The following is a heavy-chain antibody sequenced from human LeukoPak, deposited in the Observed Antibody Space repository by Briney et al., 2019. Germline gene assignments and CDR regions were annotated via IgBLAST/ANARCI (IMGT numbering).Heavy chain of an antibody. CDR3: ARGEDIAVAELDY. CDR1: GGTFSSYA. CDR2: IIPIFGTA. V-gene: IGHV1-69*13. J-gene: IGHJ4*02. Sequence: ASVKVSCKASGGTFSSYAISWVRQAPGQGLEWMGGIIPIFGTANYAQKFQGRVTITADESTSTAYMELRSLRSDDTAVYYCARGEDIAVAELDYWGQGTLVTVSS. D-gene: IGHD6-19*01.